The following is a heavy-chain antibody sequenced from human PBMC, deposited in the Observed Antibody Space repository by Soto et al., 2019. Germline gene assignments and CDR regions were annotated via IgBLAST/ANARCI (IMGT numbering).Heavy chain of an antibody. CDR1: GGTFSSYA. D-gene: IGHD2-15*01. J-gene: IGHJ4*02. CDR2: IIPIFGTA. Sequence: RASVKVSCKASGGTFSSYAISWVRQAPGQGLEWMGGIIPIFGTANYAQKFQGRVTITADESTSTAYMELSSLRSEDTAVYYCARAVDSVAPNDYWGQGTLVTVSS. V-gene: IGHV1-69*13. CDR3: ARAVDSVAPNDY.